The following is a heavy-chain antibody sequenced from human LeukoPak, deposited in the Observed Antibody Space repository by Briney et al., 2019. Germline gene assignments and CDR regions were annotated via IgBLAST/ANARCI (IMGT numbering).Heavy chain of an antibody. D-gene: IGHD1-26*01. Sequence: SETLSLTCTVSGGSISSSSYYWGWIRQPPGKGLEWIGSIYYSGSTYYNPSLKSRVTISVDTSKNQFSLKLSSVTAADTAVYYCARESRATHGGDWGQGTLVTVPS. CDR1: GGSISSSSYY. CDR2: IYYSGST. V-gene: IGHV4-39*07. J-gene: IGHJ4*02. CDR3: ARESRATHGGD.